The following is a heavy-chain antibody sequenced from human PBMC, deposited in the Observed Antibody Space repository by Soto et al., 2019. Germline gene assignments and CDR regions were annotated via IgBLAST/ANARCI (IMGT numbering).Heavy chain of an antibody. CDR1: GGTFSSYA. CDR2: IIPIFGTA. D-gene: IGHD6-6*01. V-gene: IGHV1-69*13. CDR3: ARDEVAARPEYYYYYGMDV. Sequence: ASVKVSCKASGGTFSSYAISWVRQAPGQGLEWMGGIIPIFGTANYAQKFQGKVTITADESTSTAYMELSSLRSEDTAVYYCARDEVAARPEYYYYYGMDVWGQGTTVTVSS. J-gene: IGHJ6*02.